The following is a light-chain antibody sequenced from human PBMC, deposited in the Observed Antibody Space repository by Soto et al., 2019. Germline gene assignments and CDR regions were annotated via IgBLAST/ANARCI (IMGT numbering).Light chain of an antibody. V-gene: IGKV3-11*01. J-gene: IGKJ4*01. CDR1: QSVTRY. Sequence: EIVLTESPAALSLSPGERATLSCWASQSVTRYLAWYQQRPGQAPRLLFYAVSESATGVPARFSGSGSGTDFTLTISRLEPEDFAVYYCQQRSDWPPLFGGGTKVEIK. CDR2: AVS. CDR3: QQRSDWPPL.